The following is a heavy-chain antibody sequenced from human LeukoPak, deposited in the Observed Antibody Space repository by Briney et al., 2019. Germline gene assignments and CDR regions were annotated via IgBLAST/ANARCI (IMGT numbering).Heavy chain of an antibody. CDR1: GGSISSYY. CDR2: INHSGST. J-gene: IGHJ5*02. V-gene: IGHV4-34*01. CDR3: AREFGLHGDYVRWFDP. Sequence: SETLSLTCTVSGGSISSYYWSWIRQPPGKGLEWIGEINHSGSTNYNPSLKSRVTISVDTSKNQFSLKLSSVTAADTAVYYCAREFGLHGDYVRWFDPWGQGTLVTVSS. D-gene: IGHD4-17*01.